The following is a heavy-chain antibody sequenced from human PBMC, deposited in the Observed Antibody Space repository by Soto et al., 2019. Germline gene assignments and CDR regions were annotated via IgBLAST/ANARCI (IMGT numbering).Heavy chain of an antibody. Sequence: GGSLRLSCAASGFSFAGYALTWVRLAPGKGLEWVASISGGGGSTYYTDSVKGRFSISRDNSNRVVYLQMGSLTAGDTAVYYCAKTETFNGYYNAFDYWGQGTRGTVSS. J-gene: IGHJ4*02. V-gene: IGHV3-23*01. D-gene: IGHD3-9*01. CDR3: AKTETFNGYYNAFDY. CDR2: ISGGGGST. CDR1: GFSFAGYA.